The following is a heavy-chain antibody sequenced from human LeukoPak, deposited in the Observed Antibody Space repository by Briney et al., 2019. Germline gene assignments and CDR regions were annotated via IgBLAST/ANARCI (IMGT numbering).Heavy chain of an antibody. V-gene: IGHV3-21*01. Sequence: PGGTLRLSCAASGFTFSSYGMNWVRQAPGKGLEWVSSISSSSSYIYYADSVKGRFTISRDNAKNSLYLQMNSLRAEDTAVYYCARNLYGSGSDLDYWGQGTLVTVSS. CDR1: GFTFSSYG. D-gene: IGHD3-10*01. CDR2: ISSSSSYI. J-gene: IGHJ4*02. CDR3: ARNLYGSGSDLDY.